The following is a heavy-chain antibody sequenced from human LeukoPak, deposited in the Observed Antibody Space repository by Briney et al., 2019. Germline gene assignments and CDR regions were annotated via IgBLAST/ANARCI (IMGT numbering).Heavy chain of an antibody. CDR1: GGSFSGYY. J-gene: IGHJ6*04. CDR3: ATGYSSSWLDGYYYGMDV. Sequence: SETLSLTCAVYGGSFSGYYWSWIRQPPGKGLEWIGEINHSGSTNYNPSLKSRVTISVDTSKNQFSLKLCSVTAADTAVYYCATGYSSSWLDGYYYGMDVWGKGTTVTVSS. D-gene: IGHD6-13*01. V-gene: IGHV4-34*01. CDR2: INHSGST.